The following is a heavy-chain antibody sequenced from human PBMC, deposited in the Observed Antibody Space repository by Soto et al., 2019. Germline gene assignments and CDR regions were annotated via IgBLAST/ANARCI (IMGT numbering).Heavy chain of an antibody. CDR2: IFYSGTT. J-gene: IGHJ6*02. D-gene: IGHD1-1*01. Sequence: PSETLSLTCTASGDSISSADYYWSWIRQTPGKGLEWIGHIFYSGTTYYNPSLKSRLTISADTSKNHFSLRLTSVTAADTAVYYCARDLWVEPELYYYGMDVWGQGTTVTVSS. CDR1: GDSISSADYY. V-gene: IGHV4-30-4*01. CDR3: ARDLWVEPELYYYGMDV.